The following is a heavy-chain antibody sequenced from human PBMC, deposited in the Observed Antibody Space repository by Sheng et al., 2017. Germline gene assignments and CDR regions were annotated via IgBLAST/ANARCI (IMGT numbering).Heavy chain of an antibody. J-gene: IGHJ4*02. CDR2: IIPILGIA. D-gene: IGHD4-4*01. Sequence: QVQLVQSGAEVKKPGSSVKVSCKASGGTFSSYAISWVRQAPGQGLEWMGGIIPILGIANYAQKFQGRVTITADKSTSTAYMELSSLRSEDTAVYYCARVWRGYSNYGDYFDYWGQGTLVTVSS. CDR3: ARVWRGYSNYGDYFDY. CDR1: GGTFSSYA. V-gene: IGHV1-69*04.